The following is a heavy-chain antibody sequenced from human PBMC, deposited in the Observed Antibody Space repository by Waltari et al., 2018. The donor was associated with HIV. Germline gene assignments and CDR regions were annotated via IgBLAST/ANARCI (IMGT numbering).Heavy chain of an antibody. J-gene: IGHJ2*01. D-gene: IGHD4-17*01. V-gene: IGHV3-49*04. CDR3: TKPQATTVTTWWFFDL. CDR1: GFTFGDYA. Sequence: EVQVVESGGGLVQPGRSLRLSCSGSGFTFGDYAMTWVRQAPGKGLEWVGFIRSKAYGGTAEYAASVKGRFTSSRDDSKGIAYLQMNSLRTADTGVYYCTKPQATTVTTWWFFDLWGRGTVVTVSS. CDR2: IRSKAYGGTA.